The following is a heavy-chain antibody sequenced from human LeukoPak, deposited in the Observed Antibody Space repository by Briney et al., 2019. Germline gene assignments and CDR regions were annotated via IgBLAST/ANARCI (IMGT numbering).Heavy chain of an antibody. CDR1: GFTFSSYE. Sequence: PGGSLRLSCAASGFTFSSYEMNWVRQAPGKGLEWVSYISSSGSTIYYADSVKGRFTISRDNAKNSLYLQMNSLRAEDTAVYYCARFGYYYGSGRSFDYWGQGTLVTVSS. J-gene: IGHJ4*02. CDR2: ISSSGSTI. CDR3: ARFGYYYGSGRSFDY. V-gene: IGHV3-48*03. D-gene: IGHD3-10*01.